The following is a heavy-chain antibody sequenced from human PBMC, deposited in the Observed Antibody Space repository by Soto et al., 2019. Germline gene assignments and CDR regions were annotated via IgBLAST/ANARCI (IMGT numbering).Heavy chain of an antibody. CDR1: GFTFSDHY. Sequence: GGSLRLSCAASGFTFSDHYMDWVRQAPGKGLEWVGRARNKVSGYTTSYAASVKGRFTISRDDSKNSLYLQMNSLKPEDAAVYFCARLMGPSFDLWGQGTLVTVSS. CDR3: ARLMGPSFDL. J-gene: IGHJ4*02. D-gene: IGHD2-8*01. V-gene: IGHV3-72*01. CDR2: ARNKVSGYTT.